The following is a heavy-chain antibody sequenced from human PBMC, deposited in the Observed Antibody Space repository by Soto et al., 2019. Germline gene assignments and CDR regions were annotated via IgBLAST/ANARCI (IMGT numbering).Heavy chain of an antibody. CDR2: ISYDDSYR. CDR1: GFTFDNYG. D-gene: IGHD4-17*01. V-gene: IGHV3-33*01. CDR3: AGGAYGDSIDF. Sequence: QVHLVESGGGVVQPGKSLRLSCAASGFTFDNYGMLWVRQAPGKGLEWVALISYDDSYRYYTNSVRGRFTISRDNSKNMVFLHMNSLQGDDTAVYYCAGGAYGDSIDFWGQGTLVTVSS. J-gene: IGHJ4*02.